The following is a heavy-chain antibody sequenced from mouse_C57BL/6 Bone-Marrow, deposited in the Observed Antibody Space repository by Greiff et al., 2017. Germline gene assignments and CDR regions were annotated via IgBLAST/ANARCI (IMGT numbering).Heavy chain of an antibody. V-gene: IGHV1-15*01. CDR1: GYTFTDYE. CDR3: TVWYAIDY. D-gene: IGHD2-10*02. J-gene: IGHJ4*01. CDR2: IDPETGGT. Sequence: QVQLQQSGAELVRPGASVTLSCKASGYTFTDYEMHWVKQTPVHGLEWIGAIDPETGGTSYNQKFKGKAILTADKSSSTAYMELRSLTSEDSAVEYCTVWYAIDYWGQGTSVTVSS.